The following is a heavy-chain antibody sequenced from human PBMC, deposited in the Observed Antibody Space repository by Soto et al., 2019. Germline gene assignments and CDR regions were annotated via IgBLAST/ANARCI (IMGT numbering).Heavy chain of an antibody. CDR3: ATSQKGYNWNYFDH. D-gene: IGHD1-20*01. CDR1: GGSLSGYHYH. CDR2: IFYSGGT. V-gene: IGHV4-39*01. Sequence: PSETLSLTCTVSGGSLSGYHYHWGWIRQAPGKGLEWIGNIFYSGGTYYNPSLERRVTISIDTSKNQFSLSLDSVTAADTAVYYCATSQKGYNWNYFDHWGQGALVTVSS. J-gene: IGHJ4*02.